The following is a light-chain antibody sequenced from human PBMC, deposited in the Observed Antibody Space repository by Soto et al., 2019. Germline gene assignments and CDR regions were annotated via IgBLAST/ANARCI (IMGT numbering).Light chain of an antibody. CDR1: SSDVGSYNL. J-gene: IGLJ3*02. Sequence: SALPQPASVSGSPGQSITISCTGTSSDVGSYNLVSWYQQYPGKAPKLMIYEGSKRPSGVSNRFSGSKSGNTASLTISGLQAEDEADYYCCSYAGSSTWVFGGGTKLTVL. CDR2: EGS. V-gene: IGLV2-23*01. CDR3: CSYAGSSTWV.